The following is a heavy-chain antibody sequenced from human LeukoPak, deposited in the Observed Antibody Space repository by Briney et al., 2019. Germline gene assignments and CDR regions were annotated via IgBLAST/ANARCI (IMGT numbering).Heavy chain of an antibody. CDR2: IYYSGST. J-gene: IGHJ4*02. V-gene: IGHV4-31*03. CDR1: GGSISSGGYY. D-gene: IGHD3-3*01. CDR3: ARGDDFWSGHPLDY. Sequence: PSETLSLTRTVSGGSISSGGYYWSWIRQHPGKGLEWIGYIYYSGSTYYNPSLKSRVTISVDTSKNQFSLKLSSVTAADTAVYYCARGDDFWSGHPLDYWGQGTLVTVSS.